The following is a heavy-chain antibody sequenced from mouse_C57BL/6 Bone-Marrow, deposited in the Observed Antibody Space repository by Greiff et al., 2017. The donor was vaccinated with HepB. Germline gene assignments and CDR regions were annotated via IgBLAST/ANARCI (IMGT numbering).Heavy chain of an antibody. D-gene: IGHD2-4*01. CDR2: ITHSGET. CDR3: AGGYDYPFAY. J-gene: IGHJ3*01. CDR1: GFPITSGYY. V-gene: IGHV12-3*01. Sequence: VQLQESGPGLVKPSQSLFLTCSITGFPITSGYYWIWIRQSPGKPLEWMGYITHSGETFYNPSLQSPISITRETSKNQFFLQLNSVTTEDTAMYYCAGGYDYPFAYWGQGTLVTVSA.